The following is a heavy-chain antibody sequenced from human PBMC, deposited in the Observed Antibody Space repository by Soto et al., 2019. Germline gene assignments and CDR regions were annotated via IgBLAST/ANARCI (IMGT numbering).Heavy chain of an antibody. CDR1: GFTFSSYW. V-gene: IGHV3-7*05. J-gene: IGHJ4*02. D-gene: IGHD4-4*01. CDR3: ARGVGYSNYSFDY. CDR2: IKQDGSET. Sequence: EVQLVESGGGLVQPGGSLRLSCAASGFTFSSYWMSWVRQAPGKGLEWVANIKQDGSETYYVDSVKGRLTISRDNAKNSRYLQMNSLRAEDTAVYYCARGVGYSNYSFDYWGQGTLVTVSS.